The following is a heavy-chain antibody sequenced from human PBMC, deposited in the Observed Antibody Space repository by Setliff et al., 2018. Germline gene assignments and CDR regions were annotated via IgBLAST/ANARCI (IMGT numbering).Heavy chain of an antibody. D-gene: IGHD3-22*01. CDR1: GGSISNYY. J-gene: IGHJ4*02. V-gene: IGHV4-4*07. CDR3: ARSRYYYDSSGYYYYFDY. CDR2: IYTSGST. Sequence: SETLSLTCTVSGGSISNYYWSWIRQPAGKGLEWIGRIYTSGSTNYNPSLKSRVTMSVDTSKNQFSLKLSSVTAADTAVYYCARSRYYYDSSGYYYYFDYWGQGTLVTVSS.